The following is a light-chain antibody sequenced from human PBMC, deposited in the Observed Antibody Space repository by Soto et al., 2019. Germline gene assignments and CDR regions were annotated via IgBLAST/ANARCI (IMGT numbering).Light chain of an antibody. CDR2: DVS. J-gene: IGLJ1*01. V-gene: IGLV2-14*03. CDR3: CSYPNSNTYV. Sequence: QSALTQPASVSGSPGQSITISCTGTSSDIGGYNYVSWYQQHPGKAPKLMIYDVSNRPSGVSNRFSGSKSGNTASLTISGLQAEDEADYYCCSYPNSNTYVFGTGTKLTVL. CDR1: SSDIGGYNY.